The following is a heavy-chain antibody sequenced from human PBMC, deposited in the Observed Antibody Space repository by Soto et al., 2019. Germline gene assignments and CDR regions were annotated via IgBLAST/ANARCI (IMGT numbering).Heavy chain of an antibody. CDR1: GFTFGSYA. V-gene: IGHV3-23*01. Sequence: EVQLLESGGGLVQPGGSLRLSCVVSGFTFGSYAMSWVRQAPEKGPEWVAILGGNGFTTYYADSVKGRLTISGDKPKSTLFLQMNSLRADDTGVYYCAKALRPSLNFFYYMDVWGRGTSVTVSS. J-gene: IGHJ6*03. CDR2: LGGNGFTT. D-gene: IGHD2-2*01. CDR3: AKALRPSLNFFYYMDV.